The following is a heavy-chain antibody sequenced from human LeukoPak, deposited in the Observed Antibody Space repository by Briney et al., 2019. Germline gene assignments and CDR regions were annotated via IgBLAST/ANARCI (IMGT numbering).Heavy chain of an antibody. J-gene: IGHJ6*02. CDR3: ARVLLVHDYYYGMDV. CDR1: GFTFSTYN. D-gene: IGHD3-16*01. V-gene: IGHV3-21*01. Sequence: GGSLRLFCAASGFTFSTYNMNWVRQAPGKGLEWVSSISSGSSFIYYAGSVKGRFTISRDNAKNSLYLQMNSLRAEDTAVYYCARVLLVHDYYYGMDVWGQGTTVTVSS. CDR2: ISSGSSFI.